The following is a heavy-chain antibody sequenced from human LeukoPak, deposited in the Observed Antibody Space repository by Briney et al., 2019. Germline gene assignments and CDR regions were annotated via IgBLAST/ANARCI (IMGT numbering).Heavy chain of an antibody. D-gene: IGHD4-11*01. Sequence: GGSLRLSCAASGFTFSSYWMSWVRQAPGKGLEWVANIKQDGSEKYYVDSVKGRFTISRDNAKNSLYPQMNSLRAEDTAVYYCARDWGDYSLNMDVWGKGTTVTVSS. CDR3: ARDWGDYSLNMDV. V-gene: IGHV3-7*01. CDR1: GFTFSSYW. CDR2: IKQDGSEK. J-gene: IGHJ6*03.